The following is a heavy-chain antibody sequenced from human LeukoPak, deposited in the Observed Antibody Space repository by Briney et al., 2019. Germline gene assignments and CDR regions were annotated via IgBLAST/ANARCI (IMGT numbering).Heavy chain of an antibody. CDR3: AELGITMIGGV. CDR1: GFTVSSNY. J-gene: IGHJ6*04. Sequence: GGSLRLSCAASGFTVSSNYMSWVRQAPGKGLEWVSVIYAGGTTYYADSVKGRFTISRDNAKNSLYLQMNSLRAEDTAVYYCAELGITMIGGVWGKGTTVTISS. V-gene: IGHV3-53*01. CDR2: IYAGGTT. D-gene: IGHD3-10*02.